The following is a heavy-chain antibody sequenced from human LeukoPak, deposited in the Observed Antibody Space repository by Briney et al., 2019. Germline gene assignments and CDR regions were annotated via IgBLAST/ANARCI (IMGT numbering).Heavy chain of an antibody. CDR3: ARGGNIVVVVAATEPIDY. V-gene: IGHV4-34*01. Sequence: PSETLSLTCAVYGGSFSGYYWSWIRQPPGKGLEWIGEINHSGSTNYNPSLKSRVTISVDTSKNQFSLKLSSVTAADTAVYYCARGGNIVVVVAATEPIDYWGQGTPVTVSS. D-gene: IGHD2-15*01. J-gene: IGHJ4*02. CDR2: INHSGST. CDR1: GGSFSGYY.